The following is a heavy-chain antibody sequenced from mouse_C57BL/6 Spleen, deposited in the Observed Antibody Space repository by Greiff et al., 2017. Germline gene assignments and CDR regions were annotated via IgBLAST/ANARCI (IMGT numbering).Heavy chain of an antibody. CDR3: ARDVYWGGDAMGY. CDR1: GFTFSSYA. V-gene: IGHV5-4*01. CDR2: ISDGGSYT. Sequence: EVHLVESGGGLVKPGGSLKLSCAASGFTFSSYAMSWVRQTPDKRLEWVATISDGGSYTYYPDNVKGRFTISRDNAKNNLYLQMSHLKSEDTAMYYGARDVYWGGDAMGYWGQGTSVTVSS. D-gene: IGHD4-1*01. J-gene: IGHJ4*01.